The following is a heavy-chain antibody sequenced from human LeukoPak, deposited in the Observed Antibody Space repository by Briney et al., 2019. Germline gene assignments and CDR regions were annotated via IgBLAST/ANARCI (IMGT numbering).Heavy chain of an antibody. V-gene: IGHV3-23*01. CDR3: AKRQGIVGVPDAFDI. J-gene: IGHJ3*02. CDR1: GFTFSNYA. CDR2: ISQNGVYT. D-gene: IGHD1-26*01. Sequence: PGKSLRLSCAASGFTFSNYAMHWVRQAPGKGLEWVSGISQNGVYTYYADSVKGRFTISRDNSKNTLYLQMNSLRAEDTAVYYCAKRQGIVGVPDAFDIWGQGTMVTVSS.